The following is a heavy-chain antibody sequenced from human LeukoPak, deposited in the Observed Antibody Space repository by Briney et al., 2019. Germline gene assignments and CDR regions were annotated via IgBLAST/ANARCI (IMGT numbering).Heavy chain of an antibody. J-gene: IGHJ4*02. CDR2: ICTDNGNT. CDR3: ARAYSYGYGPLDY. V-gene: IGHV1-18*04. CDR1: GYSFTSYG. Sequence: EASVKVSCKSSGYSFTSYGINWVRQAPGQGLEWMGWICTDNGNTDYAQNLQGRVTMTTDTSTSTACMEVRSLRSDDTAVYYCARAYSYGYGPLDYWGQGTLVTVSS. D-gene: IGHD5-18*01.